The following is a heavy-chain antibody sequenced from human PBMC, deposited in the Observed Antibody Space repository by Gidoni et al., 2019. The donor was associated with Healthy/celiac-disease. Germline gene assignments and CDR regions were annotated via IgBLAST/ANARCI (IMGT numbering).Heavy chain of an antibody. V-gene: IGHV7-4-1*02. CDR2: INTNTGNP. D-gene: IGHD1-1*01. Sequence: QAQLVQSGSELKKPGASVKVSCKASGDTFSSYAMNWVRQAPGQGLEWMGWINTNTGNPKYAQGFTGRFVFFLDTSVTTTYLQISSLKAEDTAVYYCARVGYLGTTGTWAYDIWGQGTMVTVSS. J-gene: IGHJ3*02. CDR1: GDTFSSYA. CDR3: ARVGYLGTTGTWAYDI.